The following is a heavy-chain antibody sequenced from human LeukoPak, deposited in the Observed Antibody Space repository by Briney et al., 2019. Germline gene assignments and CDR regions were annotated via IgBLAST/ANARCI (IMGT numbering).Heavy chain of an antibody. CDR2: IIPIFGTA. D-gene: IGHD5-18*01. CDR1: GYTFTSYY. CDR3: ARGRPQGIQLWPAASY. J-gene: IGHJ4*02. V-gene: IGHV1-69*13. Sequence: SVKVSCKASGYTFTSYYMHWVRQAPGQGLEWMGGIIPIFGTANYAQKFQGRVTITADESTSTAYMELSSLRSEDTAVYYCARGRPQGIQLWPAASYWGQGTLVTVSS.